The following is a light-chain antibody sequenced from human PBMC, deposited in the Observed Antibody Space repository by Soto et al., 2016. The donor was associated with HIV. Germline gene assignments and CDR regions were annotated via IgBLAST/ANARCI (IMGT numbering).Light chain of an antibody. V-gene: IGKV1-9*01. J-gene: IGKJ2*01. CDR3: QHRRA. CDR2: AAS. CDR1: QGISSY. Sequence: DIQLTQSPSFLSASVGDRVTITCRASQGISSYLAWYQQKPGKAPNLLIFAASTLQSGVPLRFSGSGSGTEFTLTIRSLQPEDFATYYCQHRRAFGQGTKLEI.